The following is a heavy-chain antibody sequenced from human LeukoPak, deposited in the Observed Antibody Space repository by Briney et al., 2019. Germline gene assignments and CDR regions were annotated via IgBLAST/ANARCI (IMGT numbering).Heavy chain of an antibody. V-gene: IGHV1-69*05. Sequence: GASVKVSCKASGGTFSSYAISWVRQAPGQGLEWMGRIIPIFGTANYAQKFQGRVTITTDESTSTAYMELSSLRSGDTAVYYCARYMTTVTTWFDPWGQGTLVTVSS. D-gene: IGHD4-17*01. CDR2: IIPIFGTA. CDR1: GGTFSSYA. CDR3: ARYMTTVTTWFDP. J-gene: IGHJ5*02.